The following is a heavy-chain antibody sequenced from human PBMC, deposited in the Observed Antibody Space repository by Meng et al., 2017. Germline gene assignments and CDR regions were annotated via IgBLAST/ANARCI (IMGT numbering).Heavy chain of an antibody. D-gene: IGHD6-19*01. Sequence: SETLSLTCIVFGDSISSSNWWSWVRQPPGKGLEWIGEIYHSGSTDYNPSLKSRLTISVDKSKNHFSLELSSVTAADTAVYYCAREGLAVAGTFVFDYWGQGTLVTVSS. CDR3: AREGLAVAGTFVFDY. J-gene: IGHJ4*02. CDR2: IYHSGST. V-gene: IGHV4-4*02. CDR1: GDSISSSNW.